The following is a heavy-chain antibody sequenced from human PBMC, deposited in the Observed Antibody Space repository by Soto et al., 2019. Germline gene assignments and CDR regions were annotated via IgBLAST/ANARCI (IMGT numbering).Heavy chain of an antibody. V-gene: IGHV3-30-3*01. CDR2: ISYDGSNK. CDR3: ARDSGSYRSDGFDY. Sequence: QVQLVESGGGVVQPGRSLRLSCAASGFTFSSYAMHWVRQAPGKGLEWVAVISYDGSNKYYADSVKGRFTISRDNSKNTLYLQMNSLRAEDTAVYYCARDSGSYRSDGFDYWGQGTLVTVSS. J-gene: IGHJ4*02. CDR1: GFTFSSYA. D-gene: IGHD3-16*02.